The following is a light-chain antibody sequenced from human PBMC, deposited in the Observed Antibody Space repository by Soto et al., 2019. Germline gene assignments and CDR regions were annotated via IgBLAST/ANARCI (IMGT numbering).Light chain of an antibody. CDR3: QQYYSTQWT. CDR1: QSVLYSSNNKNY. J-gene: IGKJ1*01. V-gene: IGKV4-1*01. Sequence: DIVMTQSPDSLAVSLGERATINCKSSQSVLYSSNNKNYLAWYQQKPGQPPKLLIYWASTWESGVPDRFSGSGSGTDFTLTISSLQAEDVAVYYCQQYYSTQWTFGQGTKVDIK. CDR2: WAS.